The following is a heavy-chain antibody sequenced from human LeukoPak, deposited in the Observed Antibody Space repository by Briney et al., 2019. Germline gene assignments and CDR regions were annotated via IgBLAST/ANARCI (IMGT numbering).Heavy chain of an antibody. CDR2: INHSGST. CDR3: AREVSTPVALDI. D-gene: IGHD2/OR15-2a*01. CDR1: GGSFSGYY. Sequence: SETLSLTCAVYGGSFSGYYWSWIRQPPGKGLEWIGEINHSGSTNYNPSLKSRVTISVDTSKNQFSLKLSSVTAADTAVYYCAREVSTPVALDIWGQGTMVTVSS. V-gene: IGHV4-34*01. J-gene: IGHJ3*02.